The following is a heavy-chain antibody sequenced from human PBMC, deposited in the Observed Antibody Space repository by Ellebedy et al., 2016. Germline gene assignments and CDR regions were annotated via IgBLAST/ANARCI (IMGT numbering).Heavy chain of an antibody. Sequence: SETLSLTCSVSGGSISSYHWNWIRQAPGKGLEWIAYNQYSGRTNYNPSLGSRVTISVDPSKNQFSLNLGSVTDADTAVYYCAREGYSGYDFNGFDIWGQGTEVTVSS. J-gene: IGHJ3*02. V-gene: IGHV4-59*01. CDR3: AREGYSGYDFNGFDI. CDR1: GGSISSYH. CDR2: NQYSGRT. D-gene: IGHD5-12*01.